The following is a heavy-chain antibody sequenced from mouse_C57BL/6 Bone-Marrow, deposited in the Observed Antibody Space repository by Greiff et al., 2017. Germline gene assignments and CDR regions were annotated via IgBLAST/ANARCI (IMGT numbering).Heavy chain of an antibody. Sequence: QVQLQQPGAELVRPGTSVKLSCKASGYTFTSYWMHWVKQRPGQGLEWMGVIDPSDSCTNYNQKFKGKATLTVDTSSSTAYMQLSSLTSEDSAVYDCASGLYYGYGYYAMDYWGQGTSVTVSA. J-gene: IGHJ4*01. CDR1: GYTFTSYW. V-gene: IGHV1-59*01. CDR2: IDPSDSCT. CDR3: ASGLYYGYGYYAMDY. D-gene: IGHD2-2*01.